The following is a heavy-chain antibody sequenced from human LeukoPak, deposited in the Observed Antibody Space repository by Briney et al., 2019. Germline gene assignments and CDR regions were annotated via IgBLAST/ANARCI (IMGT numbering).Heavy chain of an antibody. CDR3: AREAMVRGVISPYDY. D-gene: IGHD3-10*01. V-gene: IGHV4-39*07. CDR2: INHSGST. Sequence: SETLSLTCTISGGAVTSGRHYWTWIRQPPGKGLEWIGEINHSGSTNYNPSLKSRVTISVDTSKNQFSLKLSSVTAADTAVYYCAREAMVRGVISPYDYWGQGTLVTVSS. J-gene: IGHJ4*02. CDR1: GGAVTSGRHY.